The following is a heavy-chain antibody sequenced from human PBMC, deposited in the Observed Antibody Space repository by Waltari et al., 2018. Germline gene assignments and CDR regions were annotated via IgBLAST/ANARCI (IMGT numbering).Heavy chain of an antibody. Sequence: EVQLLESGGGLVQPGGSLRLSCAASGFTFSSSAMSWVRPAPGKGLEWVSTISGSGGSTYYADSVKGRFTISRDNSKNTLHLQMNSLRAEDTAVYYCAKGWELFTYDLWGQGTLVTVSS. J-gene: IGHJ5*02. CDR2: ISGSGGST. D-gene: IGHD1-26*01. V-gene: IGHV3-23*01. CDR3: AKGWELFTYDL. CDR1: GFTFSSSA.